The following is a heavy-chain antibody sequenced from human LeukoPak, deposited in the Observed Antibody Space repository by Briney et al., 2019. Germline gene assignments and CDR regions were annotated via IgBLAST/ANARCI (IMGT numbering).Heavy chain of an antibody. CDR1: GGSFSGYY. V-gene: IGHV4-34*01. J-gene: IGHJ3*02. CDR3: ARMWYREYSAYDFRHAFDI. CDR2: INHSGST. Sequence: SETLSLTCAVSGGSFSGYYWGWIRQPPGKGLEWIGEINHSGSTNYNPPLKSRVTISVDTSKNQFSLKLSSVTAADTAVYYCARMWYREYSAYDFRHAFDIWGQGPMVTVSS. D-gene: IGHD5-12*01.